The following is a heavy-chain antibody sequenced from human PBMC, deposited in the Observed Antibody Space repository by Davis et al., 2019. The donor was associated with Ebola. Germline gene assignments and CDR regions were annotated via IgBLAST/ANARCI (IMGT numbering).Heavy chain of an antibody. CDR3: ARCGYSYGYSYYYYYGMDV. V-gene: IGHV6-1*01. J-gene: IGHJ6*02. CDR1: GDSVSSNSAA. Sequence: SQTLSLTCAISGDSVSSNSAAWNWIRQSPSRGLEWLGRTYYRSKWYNDYAVSVKSRITINPDTSKNQFSLQLNSVTPEDTAVYYCARCGYSYGYSYYYYYGMDVWGQGTTVTVSS. CDR2: TYYRSKWYN. D-gene: IGHD5-18*01.